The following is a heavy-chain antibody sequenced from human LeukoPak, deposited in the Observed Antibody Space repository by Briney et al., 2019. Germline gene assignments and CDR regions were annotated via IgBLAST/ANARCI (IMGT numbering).Heavy chain of an antibody. CDR2: INPTGTST. Sequence: GASVKVSCKASGYTFTDYYIHWVRQAPGQGLEWIGLINPTGTSTNYAQKFRGRVTMTRDTSTTTVYMELSSLRSEDTAVYYCAREESGGYFDYWGQGTLVAVSS. CDR3: AREESGGYFDY. CDR1: GYTFTDYY. V-gene: IGHV1-46*01. D-gene: IGHD2-8*02. J-gene: IGHJ4*02.